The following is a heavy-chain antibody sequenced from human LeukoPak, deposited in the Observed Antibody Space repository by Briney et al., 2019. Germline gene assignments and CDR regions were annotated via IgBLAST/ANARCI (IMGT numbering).Heavy chain of an antibody. V-gene: IGHV5-51*01. Sequence: GESLKISCKGSGYSFTSYWIGWVRQMPGKGLEWMGIIYPGDSDTRYSPSFQGQVTISADKSISTAYLQWSSLKASDSAMYYCARSQSNYCSGGSCYHIDYWGQRTLVTVSS. J-gene: IGHJ4*02. CDR1: GYSFTSYW. CDR2: IYPGDSDT. CDR3: ARSQSNYCSGGSCYHIDY. D-gene: IGHD2-15*01.